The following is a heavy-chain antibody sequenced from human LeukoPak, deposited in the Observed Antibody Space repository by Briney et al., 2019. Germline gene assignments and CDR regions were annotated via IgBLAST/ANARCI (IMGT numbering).Heavy chain of an antibody. CDR1: GFTFSSHA. D-gene: IGHD6-19*01. V-gene: IGHV3-23*01. CDR3: AKTKVKAVAGWGDY. Sequence: GGSLRLSCAASGFTFSSHAMSWVRQAPGKGLEWVSAISGSGGSTYYADSVKGRFTISRDNSKNTLYLQMNSLRAEDTAVYYCAKTKVKAVAGWGDYWGQGTLVTVSS. J-gene: IGHJ4*02. CDR2: ISGSGGST.